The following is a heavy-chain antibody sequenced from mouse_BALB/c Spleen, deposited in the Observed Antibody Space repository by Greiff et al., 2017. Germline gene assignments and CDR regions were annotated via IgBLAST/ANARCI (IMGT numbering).Heavy chain of an antibody. D-gene: IGHD1-2*01. CDR1: GFTFSSYW. CDR3: TTAFDY. Sequence: DVKLVESGGDLVKPGGSLKLSCVASGFTFSSYWMSWVRQSPEKGLEWVAEIRLKSDNYATHYAESVKGKFTISRDDSKSRLYLQMNSLRAEDTGIYYCTTAFDYWGQGTTLTVSS. CDR2: IRLKSDNYAT. V-gene: IGHV6-6*02. J-gene: IGHJ2*01.